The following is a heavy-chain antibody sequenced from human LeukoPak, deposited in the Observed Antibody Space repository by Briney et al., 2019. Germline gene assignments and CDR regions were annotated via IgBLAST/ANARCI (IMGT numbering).Heavy chain of an antibody. D-gene: IGHD3/OR15-3a*01. CDR1: GGTFSSYA. CDR3: ARFWTGYLPDY. CDR2: ISTYNGNA. V-gene: IGHV1-18*01. J-gene: IGHJ4*02. Sequence: ASVKVSCKASGGTFSSYAISWVRQAPGQGLEWMGWISTYNGNAEYVKSLQGRVTMTTDTSSSTAYMELRGLKSDDTAVYYCARFWTGYLPDYWGQGTLVTVSS.